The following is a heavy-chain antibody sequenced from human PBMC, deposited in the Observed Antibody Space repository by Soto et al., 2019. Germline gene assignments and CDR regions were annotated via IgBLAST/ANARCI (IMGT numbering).Heavy chain of an antibody. V-gene: IGHV1-3*01. Sequence: ASVKVSCKASGYTFTSYAMHWVRQAPGQRIEWMGWINAGHGNTKYSQKFQGRVTITRDTSASTAYMELNSLRAEYTAVYYCAKDLHFDWLLIQADDAFDIWGQGTMVTVSS. J-gene: IGHJ3*02. CDR2: INAGHGNT. CDR3: AKDLHFDWLLIQADDAFDI. CDR1: GYTFTSYA. D-gene: IGHD3-9*01.